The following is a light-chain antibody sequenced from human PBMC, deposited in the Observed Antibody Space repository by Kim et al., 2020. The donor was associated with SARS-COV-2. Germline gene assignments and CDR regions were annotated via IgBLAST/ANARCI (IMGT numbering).Light chain of an antibody. CDR3: QQYNNWPYT. V-gene: IGKV3-15*01. CDR1: QSVTPN. J-gene: IGKJ2*01. CDR2: AAS. Sequence: SASPGERATLSCRASQSVTPNLAWYQQKPGQAPRLLMYAASTRATGFPARFSGSGSGTEFTLTISSLQSEDFAVYSCQQYNNWPYTFGQGTKLEI.